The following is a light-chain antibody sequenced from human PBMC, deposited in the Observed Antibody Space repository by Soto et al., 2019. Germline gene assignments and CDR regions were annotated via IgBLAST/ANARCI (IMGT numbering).Light chain of an antibody. CDR1: QTISSY. CDR2: AAS. V-gene: IGKV1-39*01. CDR3: QQSYSTPRT. J-gene: IGKJ1*01. Sequence: DIQMTHSPSSLSASVGDRVTITCRASQTISSYINWYQQKPGKAPNLLIYAASSLLSGVPSRFSGSGSGTDFTLTISSLQFEDFATYYCQQSYSTPRTFGQGTKVDI.